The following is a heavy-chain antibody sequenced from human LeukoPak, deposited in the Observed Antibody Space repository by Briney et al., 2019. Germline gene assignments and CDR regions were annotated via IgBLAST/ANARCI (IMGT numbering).Heavy chain of an antibody. V-gene: IGHV4-59*01. CDR2: IYYSGTTT. Sequence: KPSETLSLSCTVSGGSISNSYWNWIRQPPGKGLEWIRYIYYSGTTTNYNPSLRSRVTISVDTSKNQFSLRLTSVTAADTAVYYCARGFDSKSTYFDYWGQGTLVTVSS. CDR1: GGSISNSY. D-gene: IGHD5-12*01. CDR3: ARGFDSKSTYFDY. J-gene: IGHJ4*02.